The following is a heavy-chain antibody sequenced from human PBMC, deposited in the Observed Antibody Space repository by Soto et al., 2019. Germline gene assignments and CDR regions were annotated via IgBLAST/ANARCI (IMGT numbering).Heavy chain of an antibody. CDR3: ARRLGYYFDY. CDR1: GCSFTCHG. CDR2: IYPGDSDT. D-gene: IGHD3-10*01. J-gene: IGHJ4*02. Sequence: GQSKKIWRRVSGCSFTCHGGGWVRQMPGKGLEWMGIIYPGDSDTRYSPSFQGQVTISADKSISTAYLQWSSLKASDTAMYYCARRLGYYFDYWGQGTLVTVS. V-gene: IGHV5-51*01.